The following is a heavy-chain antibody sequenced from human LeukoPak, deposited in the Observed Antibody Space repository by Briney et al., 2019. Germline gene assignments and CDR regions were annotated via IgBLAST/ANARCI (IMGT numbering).Heavy chain of an antibody. J-gene: IGHJ4*02. CDR3: ARDPTATYYFDY. CDR2: INPDNGVT. V-gene: IGHV1-18*04. Sequence: ASVKVSCKASGYTFTGYYIHWVRQAPGQGLEWMGWINPDNGVTNYAQKLQGRVTMTTDTSTSTAYMELRSLRSDDTAVYYCARDPTATYYFDYWGQGTLVTVSS. D-gene: IGHD5-18*01. CDR1: GYTFTGYY.